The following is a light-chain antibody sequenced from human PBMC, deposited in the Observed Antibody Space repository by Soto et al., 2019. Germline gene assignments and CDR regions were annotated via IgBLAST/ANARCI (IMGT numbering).Light chain of an antibody. V-gene: IGKV3-15*01. J-gene: IGKJ1*01. CDR1: QSVSSN. CDR3: QQYSNWPMT. Sequence: EIVMTQSPATLSVSPGERATLSCRASQSVSSNLAWYQQKPGQAPRLLIYGASTRATGIPARFSGSGSGTEFTLTISSQQSEDFGVSCCQQYSNWPMTFGQGTKVEIK. CDR2: GAS.